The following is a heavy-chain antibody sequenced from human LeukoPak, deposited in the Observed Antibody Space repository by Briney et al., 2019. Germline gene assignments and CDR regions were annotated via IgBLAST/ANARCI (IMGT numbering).Heavy chain of an antibody. CDR2: ITSSGSTM. J-gene: IGHJ3*01. Sequence: GGSLRLSCAASGFIFSDYYMAWIRQAPGRGLEWVSCITSSGSTMYYADSVKGRFTISRDNAKKSLYMQMNSLRAEDTAVYFCARGRYYYDSSGVDAFSVWGQGTMVTVSS. CDR3: ARGRYYYDSSGVDAFSV. D-gene: IGHD3-22*01. V-gene: IGHV3-11*01. CDR1: GFIFSDYY.